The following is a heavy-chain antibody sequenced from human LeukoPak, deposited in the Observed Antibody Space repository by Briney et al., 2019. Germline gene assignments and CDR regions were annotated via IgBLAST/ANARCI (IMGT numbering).Heavy chain of an antibody. D-gene: IGHD6-13*01. CDR2: IYYSGST. CDR1: GGSISSYY. V-gene: IGHV4-59*01. CDR3: ARTYGSSGLGYFDL. Sequence: PSETLSLTCTVSGGSISSYYWSWIRQPPGKGLEWIGYIYYSGSTNYSPSLKSRLTISVDTSRNQFSLKLSSVTAADTAVYYCARTYGSSGLGYFDLWGRGTLVTVSS. J-gene: IGHJ2*01.